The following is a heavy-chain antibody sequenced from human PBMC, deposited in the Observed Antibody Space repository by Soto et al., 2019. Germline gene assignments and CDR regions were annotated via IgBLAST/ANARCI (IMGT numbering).Heavy chain of an antibody. Sequence: TLSLTCAVYGGSFSGYYWSWIRQPPGKGLEWIGEINHSGSTNYNPSLKSRVTISVDTSKNQFSLKLSSVTAADTAVYYCARGRYYDFWSGPRSSGGWFDPWGQGTLVTVSS. CDR3: ARGRYYDFWSGPRSSGGWFDP. J-gene: IGHJ5*02. D-gene: IGHD3-3*01. CDR2: INHSGST. CDR1: GGSFSGYY. V-gene: IGHV4-34*01.